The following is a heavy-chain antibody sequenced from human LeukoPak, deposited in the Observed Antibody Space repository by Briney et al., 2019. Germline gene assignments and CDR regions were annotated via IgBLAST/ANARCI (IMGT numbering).Heavy chain of an antibody. J-gene: IGHJ5*02. CDR1: GGSISSSPYH. Sequence: SETLSLTCIVSGGSISSSPYHWGWIRQSPGKGLEWIGSIHHSGTTHFNPSLKSRVTISVDTSKNQLSLNLSSVTAADTAVYYCARESRYCSSTSCYHWFDPWGQGTLVTVSS. CDR3: ARESRYCSSTSCYHWFDP. V-gene: IGHV4-39*07. CDR2: IHHSGTT. D-gene: IGHD2-2*01.